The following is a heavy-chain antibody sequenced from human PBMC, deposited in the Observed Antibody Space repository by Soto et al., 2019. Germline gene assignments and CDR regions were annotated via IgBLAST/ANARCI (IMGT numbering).Heavy chain of an antibody. D-gene: IGHD3-3*01. CDR2: IYPGDSDT. CDR3: ARHDGKFWSGYSHYYYGMDV. CDR1: GYSFTSYW. Sequence: PGESLKISCKGSGYSFTSYWIGWVRQMPGKGLEWMGIIYPGDSDTRYSPSFQGQVTISADKSISTAYLQWSSLKASDTAMYYCARHDGKFWSGYSHYYYGMDVWGQGTTVTVSS. V-gene: IGHV5-51*01. J-gene: IGHJ6*02.